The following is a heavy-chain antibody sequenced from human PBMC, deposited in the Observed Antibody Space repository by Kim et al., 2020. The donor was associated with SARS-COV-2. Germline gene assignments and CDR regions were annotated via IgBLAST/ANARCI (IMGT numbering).Heavy chain of an antibody. D-gene: IGHD1-7*01. CDR3: TTDLRWYNWNWFAY. Sequence: AAPVKGRFTISRDDSKNTLYLQMNSLKTEDTAVYYCTTDLRWYNWNWFAYWGQGTLVTVSS. V-gene: IGHV3-15*01. J-gene: IGHJ4*02.